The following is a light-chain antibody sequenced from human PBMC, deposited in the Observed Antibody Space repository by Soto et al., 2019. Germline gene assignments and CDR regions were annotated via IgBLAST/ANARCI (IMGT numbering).Light chain of an antibody. J-gene: IGKJ1*01. CDR3: LQDYGYPWT. V-gene: IGKV1-5*01. CDR2: DAS. Sequence: DIQMTQSPSTLSASVGDRVTITCRASQSISSWLAWYQQKPGKAPKLLIYDASSLESGVPSRFSGSGSGTEFTLTISSLQPDDFATYFCLQDYGYPWTFGQGTRVEVK. CDR1: QSISSW.